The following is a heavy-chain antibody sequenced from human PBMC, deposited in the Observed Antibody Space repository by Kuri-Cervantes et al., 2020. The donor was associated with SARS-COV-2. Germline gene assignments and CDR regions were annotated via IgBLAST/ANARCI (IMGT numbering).Heavy chain of an antibody. Sequence: SETLSLTCTVSGGSISSSSYYWGWIRQPPGKGLEWIGSIYYSGSTYYNPSLKSRVTISVDTSKNQFSLKLSSVTAADTAVYYCARRSKATENYYGMDVWGQGTTVTVSS. V-gene: IGHV4-39*01. D-gene: IGHD1-14*01. CDR1: GGSISSSSYY. CDR3: ARRSKATENYYGMDV. CDR2: IYYSGST. J-gene: IGHJ6*02.